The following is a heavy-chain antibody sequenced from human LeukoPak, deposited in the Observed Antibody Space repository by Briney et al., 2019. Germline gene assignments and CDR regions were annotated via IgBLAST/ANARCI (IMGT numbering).Heavy chain of an antibody. D-gene: IGHD3-16*02. CDR1: GFTFSSYG. Sequence: GRSLRLSCAASGFTFSSYGMRWVRQAPGKGLEWVAVISYDGSNKYYADSVKGRFTISRDNSKNTLYLQMNSLRAEDTAVYYCAKDGAYVWGSYRYTGPHYFDYWGQGTLVTVSS. J-gene: IGHJ4*02. CDR2: ISYDGSNK. CDR3: AKDGAYVWGSYRYTGPHYFDY. V-gene: IGHV3-30*18.